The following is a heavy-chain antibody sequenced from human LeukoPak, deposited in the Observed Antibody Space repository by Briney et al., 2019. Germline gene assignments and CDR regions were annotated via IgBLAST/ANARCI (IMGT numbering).Heavy chain of an antibody. CDR3: ATDHCTRTNCYEDYYHGMDV. J-gene: IGHJ6*02. Sequence: ASVKVSCKASEDTFTGYYIHWVRQAPGQGLKGMGWVNPNNGVTEYAQEFQGRVTMTRDTSLSTAYMELSRLRSDDTAVYYCATDHCTRTNCYEDYYHGMDVWGQGTTVTVSS. CDR1: EDTFTGYY. CDR2: VNPNNGVT. D-gene: IGHD2-2*01. V-gene: IGHV1-2*02.